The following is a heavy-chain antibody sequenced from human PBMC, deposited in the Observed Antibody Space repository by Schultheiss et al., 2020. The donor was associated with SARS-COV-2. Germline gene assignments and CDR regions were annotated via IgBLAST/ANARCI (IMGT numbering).Heavy chain of an antibody. V-gene: IGHV3-49*04. CDR3: TRALLRYSSSWYAEYFQH. D-gene: IGHD6-13*01. CDR1: GFTFGDYA. J-gene: IGHJ1*01. Sequence: GGSLRLSCTASGFTFGDYAMSWVRQAPGKGLEWVGFIRSKAYGGTTEYAASVKGRFTISRDDSKSIAYLQMNSLKTEDTAVYYCTRALLRYSSSWYAEYFQHWGQGTLVTVSS. CDR2: IRSKAYGGTT.